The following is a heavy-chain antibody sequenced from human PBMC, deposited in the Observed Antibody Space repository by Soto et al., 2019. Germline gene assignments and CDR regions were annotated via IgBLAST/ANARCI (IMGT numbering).Heavy chain of an antibody. CDR2: IYYSGST. J-gene: IGHJ5*02. CDR3: ARHKENNCFDP. V-gene: IGHV4-39*01. CDR1: GGSISSSSYY. Sequence: PSETQSLTCTVSGGSISSSSYYWGWIRQPPGKGLEWIGSIYYSGSTYYNPSLKSRVTISVDTSKNQFSLRLSSVTAADTAVYYCARHKENNCFDPWGQGTLVTVPQ.